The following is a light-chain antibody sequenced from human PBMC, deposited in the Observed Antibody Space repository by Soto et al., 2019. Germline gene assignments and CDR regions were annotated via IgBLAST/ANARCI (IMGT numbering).Light chain of an antibody. V-gene: IGKV1-27*01. CDR2: AAS. J-gene: IGKJ1*01. CDR3: QKYNGAPWT. CDR1: QSISSW. Sequence: DIQMTQSPSTLSASVGDRVTITCRASQSISSWLAWYQQKPGKVPKLLIYAASTLQSGVPSRFSGSGSGTLFTLTISSLHPEDVATYYCQKYNGAPWTFGRGTKVEIK.